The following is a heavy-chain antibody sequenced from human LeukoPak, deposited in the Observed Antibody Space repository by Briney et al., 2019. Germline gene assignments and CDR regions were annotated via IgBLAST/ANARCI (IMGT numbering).Heavy chain of an antibody. CDR2: ILTGGNT. CDR3: GGVGAPAPYFAY. J-gene: IGHJ4*02. D-gene: IGHD3-16*01. CDR1: GGSISSYY. V-gene: IGHV4-4*07. Sequence: SETLSLTCTVPGGSISSYYWSWIRQPAGKGLEWIGRILTGGNTNYNPSLKSRVTMSGDRSKNQFSLKLSSVTAADTAVYSWGGVGAPAPYFAYGGRGPLVPVSS.